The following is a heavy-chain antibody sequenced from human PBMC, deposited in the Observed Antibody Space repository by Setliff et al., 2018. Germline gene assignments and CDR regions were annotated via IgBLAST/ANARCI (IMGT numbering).Heavy chain of an antibody. D-gene: IGHD3-3*01. V-gene: IGHV4-34*01. CDR2: SNHSGNT. CDR1: GESFSNNY. Sequence: SETLSLTCSVYGESFSNNYWSWIRQPPGKGLEWIGESNHSGNTTNHPSLKSRLTMSVDESNNQFSLNLKSMTAADTALYFCARERQGGFLEWSPFDSWGQGILVTVSS. J-gene: IGHJ4*02. CDR3: ARERQGGFLEWSPFDS.